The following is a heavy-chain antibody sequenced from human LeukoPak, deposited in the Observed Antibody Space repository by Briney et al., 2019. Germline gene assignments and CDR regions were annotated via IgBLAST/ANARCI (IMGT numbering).Heavy chain of an antibody. J-gene: IGHJ4*02. V-gene: IGHV3-21*01. CDR2: ISSSSSYI. D-gene: IGHD3-3*01. CDR3: ARDGFGEWLSPTNY. CDR1: GFTASSNY. Sequence: GGSLRLSCAASGFTASSNYMSWVRQAPGKGLEWVSSISSSSSYIYYADSVKGRFTISRDNAKNSLYLQMNSLRAEDTAVYYCARDGFGEWLSPTNYWGQGTLVTVSS.